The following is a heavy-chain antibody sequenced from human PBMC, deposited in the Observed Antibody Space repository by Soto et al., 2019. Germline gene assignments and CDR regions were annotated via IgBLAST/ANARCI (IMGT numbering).Heavy chain of an antibody. D-gene: IGHD1-1*01. CDR2: IWNDGSKK. V-gene: IGHV3-33*01. CDR1: GFTFRTFG. Sequence: QVLLVETGGGVVQPGKSLRLSCAASGFTFRTFGMHWFRQAPGKGLEWGSVIWNDGSKKFYADSVKGRFTISRDNSNNTLYLQMDSLRPEDTAVYYCVTGNQNFFDYWGQGTLVTVSS. J-gene: IGHJ4*02. CDR3: VTGNQNFFDY.